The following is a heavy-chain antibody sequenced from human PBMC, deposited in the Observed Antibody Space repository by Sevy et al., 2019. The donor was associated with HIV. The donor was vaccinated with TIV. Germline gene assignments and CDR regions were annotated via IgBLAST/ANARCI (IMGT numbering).Heavy chain of an antibody. CDR1: GYTFTSYG. J-gene: IGHJ3*02. CDR3: ARMREKYYYDSSGYYDAFDI. Sequence: ASVKDSCKASGYTFTSYGISWVRQARGQGLEWMGWISAYNGNTNYAQKLQGRVTMTTDTSTRTAYMELRRLRSDDTAVNYCARMREKYYYDSSGYYDAFDIWRQGTMVTVSS. CDR2: ISAYNGNT. V-gene: IGHV1-18*01. D-gene: IGHD3-22*01.